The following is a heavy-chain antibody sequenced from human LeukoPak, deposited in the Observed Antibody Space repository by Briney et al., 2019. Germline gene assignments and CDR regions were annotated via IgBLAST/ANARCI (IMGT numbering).Heavy chain of an antibody. V-gene: IGHV6-1*01. Sequence: SQTLSLTCAISGDSVSSNSVTWNWIRQSPSGGLEWLGRTYYRSTWYNDYAVSVRGRITVNPDTSKNQFSLHLNSVTPEDTAVYYCARRLTQYDCFDPWGQGILVTVSS. CDR2: TYYRSTWYN. D-gene: IGHD2-2*01. CDR3: ARRLTQYDCFDP. J-gene: IGHJ5*02. CDR1: GDSVSSNSVT.